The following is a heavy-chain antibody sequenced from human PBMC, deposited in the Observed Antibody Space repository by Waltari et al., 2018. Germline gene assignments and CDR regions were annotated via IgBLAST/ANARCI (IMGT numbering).Heavy chain of an antibody. CDR3: ARVSEAAAGTIFDY. CDR1: GGSITSGGYY. V-gene: IGHV4-31*01. Sequence: QVQLQESGPGLVKPSQTLSLTCPVSGGSITSGGYYWSWIRQHPGKGLEWIGYIYYSGSTYYNPSLKSLVTISVDTSKNQFSLKLSSVTAADTAVYYCARVSEAAAGTIFDYWGQGTLVTVSS. J-gene: IGHJ4*02. CDR2: IYYSGST. D-gene: IGHD6-13*01.